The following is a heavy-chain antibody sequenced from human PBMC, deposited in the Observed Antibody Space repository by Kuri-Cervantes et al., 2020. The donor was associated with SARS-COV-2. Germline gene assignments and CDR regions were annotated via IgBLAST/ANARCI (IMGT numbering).Heavy chain of an antibody. J-gene: IGHJ6*03. V-gene: IGHV3-30-3*01. CDR3: ARDCSSPYKYYYYYYMDV. CDR2: ISYDGSNK. D-gene: IGHD6-13*01. Sequence: GESLKISCAASGFTFSSYAMHWVRQAPGKGLEWVAVISYDGSNKYYADSVKGRFTISRDNAKNSLYLQMNSLRAEDTAVYYCARDCSSPYKYYYYYYMDVWGKGTTVTVSS. CDR1: GFTFSSYA.